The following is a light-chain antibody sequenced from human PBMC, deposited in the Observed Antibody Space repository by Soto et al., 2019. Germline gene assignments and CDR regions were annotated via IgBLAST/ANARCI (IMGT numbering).Light chain of an antibody. CDR2: WAS. CDR1: QSVLYSSNNKNY. Sequence: DNVMTQSPDSLAVSLGERATIDCKSSQSVLYSSNNKNYLAWYQQKPGQPPKLIIYWASTGESGVPDRCSGSGAGTHFTLTIRSLQAEDVAVYYCQQYYSSPPTFGQGTKVEI. J-gene: IGKJ1*01. CDR3: QQYYSSPPT. V-gene: IGKV4-1*01.